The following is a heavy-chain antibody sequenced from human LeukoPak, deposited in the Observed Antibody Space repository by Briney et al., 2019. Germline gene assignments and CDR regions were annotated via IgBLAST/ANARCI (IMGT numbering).Heavy chain of an antibody. CDR2: ISSSSSYI. CDR1: GFTFSSYS. CDR3: ARHIAAAGFDY. V-gene: IGHV3-21*04. J-gene: IGHJ4*02. D-gene: IGHD6-13*01. Sequence: GGSLRLSCAASGFTFSSYSMNWVRQAPGKGLEWVSSISSSSSYIYYADSVKGRFTISRDNAKNSLYLQMNSLRAEDMALYYCARHIAAAGFDYWGQGTLVTVSS.